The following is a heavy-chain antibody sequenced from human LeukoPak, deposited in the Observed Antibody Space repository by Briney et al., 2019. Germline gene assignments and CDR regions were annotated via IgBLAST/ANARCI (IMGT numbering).Heavy chain of an antibody. Sequence: GGSLRLSCAASGFTFSGYWMNWVRQAPGKGPVCVSTIKSDGSTTTYADSVRGRFTISRDNAKNTLYLQMNSLGDEDTAVYYCVRETSYRFDPWGQGTLVSVSS. CDR2: IKSDGSTT. CDR3: VRETSYRFDP. V-gene: IGHV3-74*01. CDR1: GFTFSGYW. D-gene: IGHD3-16*02. J-gene: IGHJ5*02.